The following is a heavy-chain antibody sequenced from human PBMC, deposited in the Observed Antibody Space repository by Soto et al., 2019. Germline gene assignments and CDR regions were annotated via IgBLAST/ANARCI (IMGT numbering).Heavy chain of an antibody. CDR1: GYTFTSYG. J-gene: IGHJ6*02. V-gene: IGHV1-18*01. CDR3: ARSGGSTRYYYYGMDV. CDR2: ISAYNGNT. D-gene: IGHD2-15*01. Sequence: QVQLVQSGAEVKKPGASVKVSCKASGYTFTSYGISWVRQAPGQGLEWTGWISAYNGNTNYAQKLQGRVTMTTDTSTRTAYMELRSLRSDDTAVYYCARSGGSTRYYYYGMDVWGQGTTVTVSS.